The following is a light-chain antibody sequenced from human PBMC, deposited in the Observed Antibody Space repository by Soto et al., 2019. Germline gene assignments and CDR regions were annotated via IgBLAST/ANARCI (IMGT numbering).Light chain of an antibody. J-gene: IGLJ1*01. CDR2: EVT. CDR3: SSYTNINTRACV. V-gene: IGLV2-14*01. Sequence: QSALTQPPSASGSPGQSVTISCTGTFNDVGGYNYVSWYQQHPGKAPKVIIYEVTDRPSGVSNRFSGSKSGNTASLTISGLQAEDEAEYYCSSYTNINTRACVFGTGTKLTVL. CDR1: FNDVGGYNY.